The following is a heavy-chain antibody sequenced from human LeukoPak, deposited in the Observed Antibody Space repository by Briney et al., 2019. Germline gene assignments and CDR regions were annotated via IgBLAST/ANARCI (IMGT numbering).Heavy chain of an antibody. CDR3: ARDHILTGYSYYFDY. V-gene: IGHV1-46*01. J-gene: IGHJ4*02. D-gene: IGHD3-9*01. CDR1: GYTFTSYY. Sequence: ASVKVSCKASGYTFTSYYMHWVRQAPGQGLEWMGIINPSGGSTSYAQKFQGRVTMTRDMSTSTVYMELSSPRSEDTAVYYCARDHILTGYSYYFDYWGQGTLVTVSS. CDR2: INPSGGST.